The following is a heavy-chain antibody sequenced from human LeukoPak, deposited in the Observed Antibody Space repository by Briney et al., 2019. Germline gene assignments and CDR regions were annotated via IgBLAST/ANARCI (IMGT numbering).Heavy chain of an antibody. CDR1: GGSFSGYY. Sequence: SETLSLTCAVYGGSFSGYYWSWIRQPPGKGLEWIGEINHSGSTNYNPSLKSRVTISVDTSKNQLSLKLTSVTAADTAVYYCARTGSATEPNWFDPWGQGTLVTVSS. CDR3: ARTGSATEPNWFDP. CDR2: INHSGST. D-gene: IGHD1-14*01. V-gene: IGHV4-34*01. J-gene: IGHJ5*02.